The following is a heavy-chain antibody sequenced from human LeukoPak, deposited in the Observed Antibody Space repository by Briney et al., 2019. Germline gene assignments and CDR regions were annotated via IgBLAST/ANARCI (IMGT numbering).Heavy chain of an antibody. Sequence: PGGSLRLSCAASGFTFSSYWMHWVRQAPGKGLVWVSRINSDGSSTGYADSVKGRFTILRDNAKSTLYLQMNSLRAEDTAVYYCARAPLVVGPAAWGWFDPWGQGTLVTVSS. CDR3: ARAPLVVGPAAWGWFDP. CDR1: GFTFSSYW. D-gene: IGHD2-2*01. J-gene: IGHJ5*02. CDR2: INSDGSST. V-gene: IGHV3-74*01.